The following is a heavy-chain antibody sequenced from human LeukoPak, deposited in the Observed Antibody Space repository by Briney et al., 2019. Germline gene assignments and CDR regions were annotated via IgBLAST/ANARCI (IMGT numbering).Heavy chain of an antibody. Sequence: GGSLRLSCAASGFTFSDYYMSWIRQAPGKGLEWVSAISGSGGSTYYADSVKGRFTISRDNSKNTLYLQMNSLRAEDTAVYYCAKEWSGSAPFGMDVWGQGTTVTVSS. CDR2: ISGSGGST. CDR3: AKEWSGSAPFGMDV. J-gene: IGHJ6*02. CDR1: GFTFSDYY. D-gene: IGHD1-26*01. V-gene: IGHV3-23*01.